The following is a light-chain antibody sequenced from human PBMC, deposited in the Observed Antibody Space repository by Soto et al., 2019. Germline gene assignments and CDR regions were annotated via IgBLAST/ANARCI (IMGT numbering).Light chain of an antibody. J-gene: IGKJ5*01. V-gene: IGKV3-15*01. CDR3: QQYNNWPPVT. Sequence: EIVMTQSPATLSESPGERATLSCRASQSVSSNLAWYQQKPGQAPRLLIYGASTSATGIPARFSGSGSGTEFTLTISSLQSEDFAVYYCQQYNNWPPVTFGQGTRLEIK. CDR1: QSVSSN. CDR2: GAS.